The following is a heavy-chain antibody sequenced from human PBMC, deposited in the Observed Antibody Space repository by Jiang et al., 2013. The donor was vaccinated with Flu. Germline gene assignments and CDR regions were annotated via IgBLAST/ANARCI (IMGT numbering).Heavy chain of an antibody. CDR1: EYRFTNYW. Sequence: GAEVKKPGESLKISCKDSEYRFTNYWFGWVRQMPGKGLEWMGIIYAGDSNTKYSPSFRGQVTISADTSIRTAYLQWSGLKASDTAMYYCTRALNGNYRWDVWGQGTTVTVSS. CDR3: TRALNGNYRWDV. CDR2: IYAGDSNT. J-gene: IGHJ6*02. D-gene: IGHD1-7*01. V-gene: IGHV5-51*03.